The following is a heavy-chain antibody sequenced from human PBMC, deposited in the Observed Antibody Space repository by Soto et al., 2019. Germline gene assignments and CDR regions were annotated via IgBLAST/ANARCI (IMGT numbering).Heavy chain of an antibody. CDR2: ISSNGGST. J-gene: IGHJ6*03. D-gene: IGHD2-15*01. V-gene: IGHV3-64*01. Sequence: EVQLVESGGGLVQPGGSLRLSCAASGFTFSSYAMHWVRQAPGKGLEYVSAISSNGGSTYYANSVKGRFTISRDNSKNTLYLQMGSLRAEDMAVYYCARDRWVGSCYSVDCYYYMDVWGKGTTVTVSS. CDR1: GFTFSSYA. CDR3: ARDRWVGSCYSVDCYYYMDV.